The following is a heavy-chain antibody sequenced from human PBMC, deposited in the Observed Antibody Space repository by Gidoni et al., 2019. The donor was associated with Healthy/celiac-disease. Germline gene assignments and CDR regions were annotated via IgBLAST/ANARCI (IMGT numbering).Heavy chain of an antibody. D-gene: IGHD3-16*01. CDR2: ISYDGSNK. CDR3: ARDHFIGGELWSGGDY. Sequence: QVQLVESGGGVVQPGRSLRLSCAASGLTFSSYGMHWVRQAPGKGLEWVAVISYDGSNKYYADSVKVRFTISRDNSKNTLYLQMNSLRAEDTAVYYCARDHFIGGELWSGGDYWGQGTLVTVSS. V-gene: IGHV3-30*19. J-gene: IGHJ4*02. CDR1: GLTFSSYG.